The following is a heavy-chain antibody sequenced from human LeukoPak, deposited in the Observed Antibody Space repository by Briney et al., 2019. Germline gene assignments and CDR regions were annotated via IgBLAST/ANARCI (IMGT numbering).Heavy chain of an antibody. CDR2: IYYSGST. Sequence: SETLSLTCTVSGGSISSYYWSWIRQPPGKGLEWIGYIYYSGSTNYNPSLKSRVTISVDTSKNQFSLKLSSVTAADTAVYYCASSVTIFGVVKTWGQGTLVTVSS. CDR3: ASSVTIFGVVKT. J-gene: IGHJ5*02. D-gene: IGHD3-3*01. CDR1: GGSISSYY. V-gene: IGHV4-59*01.